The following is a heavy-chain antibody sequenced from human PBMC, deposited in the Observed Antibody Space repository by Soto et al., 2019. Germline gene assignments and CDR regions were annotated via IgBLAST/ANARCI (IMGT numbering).Heavy chain of an antibody. Sequence: PGGSLRLSCAASGFSFSNYYMHWVRQAPGKGLVCVSRVNSDESSTTYADSVKGRFTISRDNAKKTLYLQMNSLRVEDTAVYYCAKSPGMYYYDSSGYYHYDYWGQGT. V-gene: IGHV3-74*03. D-gene: IGHD3-22*01. CDR2: VNSDESST. CDR1: GFSFSNYY. CDR3: AKSPGMYYYDSSGYYHYDY. J-gene: IGHJ4*02.